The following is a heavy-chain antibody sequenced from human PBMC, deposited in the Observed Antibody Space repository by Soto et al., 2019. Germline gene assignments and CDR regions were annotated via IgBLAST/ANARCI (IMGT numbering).Heavy chain of an antibody. CDR3: ATDILDF. Sequence: EVELVESGGGLVQPGGSLRLSCAATGFMFSSYWMSWVRQAPGRGLEWVANINQNGSERYYVDSVEGRFTISRDNAKNSVFLQKENLRVEDTAMYYCATDILDFWGQGTLVTVSS. V-gene: IGHV3-7*05. CDR2: INQNGSER. D-gene: IGHD3-9*01. CDR1: GFMFSSYW. J-gene: IGHJ4*02.